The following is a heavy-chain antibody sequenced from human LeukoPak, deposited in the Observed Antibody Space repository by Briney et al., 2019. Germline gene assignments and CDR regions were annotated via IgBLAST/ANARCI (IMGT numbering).Heavy chain of an antibody. D-gene: IGHD2-15*01. J-gene: IGHJ4*02. CDR3: ARDLCSTSSCYDY. CDR1: GFTFSAYG. V-gene: IGHV3-33*01. CDR2: TWYDGSRT. Sequence: PGTSLRLSCAASGFTFSAYGFHWVRQAPGKGLEWVAVTWYDGSRTYYVDSVKGRFTISRDDSKNTLYLQMSSLRAEDTAVYYCARDLCSTSSCYDYWGQGTLVTVSS.